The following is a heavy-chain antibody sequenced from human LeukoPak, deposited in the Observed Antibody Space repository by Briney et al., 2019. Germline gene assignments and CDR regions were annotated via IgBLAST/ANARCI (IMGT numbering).Heavy chain of an antibody. CDR3: ARDRHFVAFDI. J-gene: IGHJ3*02. CDR2: ISSSSSI. V-gene: IGHV3-69-1*01. CDR1: GFTFTAFT. Sequence: GGSLRLSCAASGFTFTAFTINWVRQAPGKGLEWVSSISSSSSIHFADSVKGRFTISRDNAKNSVSLQINSLRAEDTALYYCARDRHFVAFDIWGQGTMVTVSS.